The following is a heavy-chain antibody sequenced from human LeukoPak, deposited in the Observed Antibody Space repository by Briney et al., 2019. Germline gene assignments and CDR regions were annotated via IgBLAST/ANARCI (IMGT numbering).Heavy chain of an antibody. CDR1: GYTFTGYY. CDR3: ARDGGGITFGGVIVRPDY. CDR2: INPNSGGT. J-gene: IGHJ4*02. V-gene: IGHV1-2*06. Sequence: ASVKVSCKASGYTFTGYYVHWVRQAPGQGLEWMGRINPNSGGTNYAQKFQGRVTMTRDTSNSTAYMELSRLRSDDTAVYYCARDGGGITFGGVIVRPDYWGQGTLVTVSS. D-gene: IGHD3-16*02.